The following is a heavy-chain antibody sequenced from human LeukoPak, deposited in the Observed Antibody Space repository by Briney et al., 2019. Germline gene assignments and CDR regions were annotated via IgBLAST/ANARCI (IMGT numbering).Heavy chain of an antibody. Sequence: PSETLSLTCTVSGGSVSSGSYYWSWIRQPPGKGLEWIVYIYYSGSTNYNPSLKSRVTISVDTSKNQFSLKLSSVTAADTAVYHCAREAMYSYGNNFDYWGQGTLVTVSS. D-gene: IGHD5-18*01. J-gene: IGHJ4*02. CDR3: AREAMYSYGNNFDY. CDR2: IYYSGST. V-gene: IGHV4-61*01. CDR1: GGSVSSGSYY.